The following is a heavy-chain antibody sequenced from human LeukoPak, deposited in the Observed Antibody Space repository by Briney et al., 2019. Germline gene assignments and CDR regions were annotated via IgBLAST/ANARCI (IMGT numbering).Heavy chain of an antibody. CDR3: ARTSLAYCGGACFYYWYFDL. Sequence: SQTLSLTCAVSGGSISSGGYSWSWIRQPPGKGLEWIGYIYHSGSTYYNPSLKSRVSISVDRSKNQFSLKLSSVTAADTAVYFCARTSLAYCGGACFYYWYFDLWGRGTLVTVSS. CDR2: IYHSGST. D-gene: IGHD2-21*02. J-gene: IGHJ2*01. CDR1: GGSISSGGYS. V-gene: IGHV4-30-2*01.